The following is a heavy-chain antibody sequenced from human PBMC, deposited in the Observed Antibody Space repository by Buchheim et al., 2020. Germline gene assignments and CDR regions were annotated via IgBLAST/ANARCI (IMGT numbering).Heavy chain of an antibody. J-gene: IGHJ6*02. CDR3: VRRPVTGTAIKGMDV. D-gene: IGHD6-19*01. CDR2: INTDGSNT. V-gene: IGHV3-74*01. CDR1: GFTFTNYW. Sequence: EVQLVESGGGLVQPGGSLRLSCAASGFTFTNYWMHWVRQVPGKGLVWVSRINTDGSNTAYADSVKGRFTIPRDNAKNTLYLQMNSLRAEDTAVYYCVRRPVTGTAIKGMDVWGQGTT.